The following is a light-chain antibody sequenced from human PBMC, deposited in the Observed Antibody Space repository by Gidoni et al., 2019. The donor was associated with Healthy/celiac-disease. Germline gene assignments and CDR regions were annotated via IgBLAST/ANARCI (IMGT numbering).Light chain of an antibody. CDR3: QQYNNWPPLT. CDR2: GAS. V-gene: IGKV3D-15*01. Sequence: EIVMTQSPATLSVSPGERATLSCRASQSVSSNLAWYQQKPGQAPRPLIYGASTRATGSPARFSGSGSGTEFNLTISSLQSEDFAVYYCQQYNNWPPLTFXGXTKVEIK. CDR1: QSVSSN. J-gene: IGKJ4*01.